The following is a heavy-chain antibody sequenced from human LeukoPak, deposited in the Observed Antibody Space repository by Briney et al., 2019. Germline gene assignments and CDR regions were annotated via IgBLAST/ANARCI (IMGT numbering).Heavy chain of an antibody. V-gene: IGHV4-4*07. J-gene: IGHJ4*02. Sequence: SETLSLTCTVSGGSISSYYWSRIRQPAGKGLEWIGRIYASGSTYYNPSLKSRVTMSVDTSKNQFSLRLATVTAADTAVYYCARDSNLEYSSSRGLGRWGQGTLVTVSS. D-gene: IGHD6-6*01. CDR1: GGSISSYY. CDR3: ARDSNLEYSSSRGLGR. CDR2: IYASGST.